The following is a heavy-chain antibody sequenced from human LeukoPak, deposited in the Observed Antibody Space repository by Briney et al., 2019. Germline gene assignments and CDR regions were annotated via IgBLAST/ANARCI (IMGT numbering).Heavy chain of an antibody. J-gene: IGHJ6*03. CDR1: GGSISSYY. Sequence: PSETLSLTCTVSGGSISSYYWSWIRQPPGKGLEWIGYIYYSGSTNYNPSLKSRVTISVDTSKNQFSLKLSSVTAADTAVYYCAAGGYSYGKRYYYYYYMDVWGKGTTVTVSS. V-gene: IGHV4-59*01. D-gene: IGHD5-18*01. CDR3: AAGGYSYGKRYYYYYYMDV. CDR2: IYYSGST.